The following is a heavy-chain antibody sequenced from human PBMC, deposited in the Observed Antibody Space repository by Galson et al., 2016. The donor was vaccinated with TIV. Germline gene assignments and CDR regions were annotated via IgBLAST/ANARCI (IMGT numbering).Heavy chain of an antibody. D-gene: IGHD3-22*01. CDR3: ARDGEVGSSDYDH. CDR2: INPSGGST. Sequence: SVKVSCKASGYTFTGYFIHWVRQAPGQGLEWMGIINPSGGSTSYAQKSQGRVTMTRVTSTSTVYMELSSLRSEDTAVYYCARDGEVGSSDYDHWGQGTLVSVSS. J-gene: IGHJ4*02. CDR1: GYTFTGYF. V-gene: IGHV1-46*01.